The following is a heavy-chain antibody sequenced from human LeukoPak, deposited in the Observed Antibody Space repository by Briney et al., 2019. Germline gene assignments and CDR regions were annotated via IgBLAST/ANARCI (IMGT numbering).Heavy chain of an antibody. CDR3: AKDYISWIIEGVYYYYGMDV. CDR2: ISGSGGST. V-gene: IGHV3-23*01. D-gene: IGHD6-6*01. CDR1: GFTFSSYS. J-gene: IGHJ6*02. Sequence: PGGSLRLSCAASGFTFSSYSMNWVRQAPGKGLEWVSAISGSGGSTYYADSVKGRFTISRDNSKNTLYLQMNSLRAEDAAVYYCAKDYISWIIEGVYYYYGMDVWGQGTTVTVSS.